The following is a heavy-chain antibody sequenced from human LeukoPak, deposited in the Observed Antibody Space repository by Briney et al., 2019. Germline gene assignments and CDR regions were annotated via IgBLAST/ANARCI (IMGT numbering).Heavy chain of an antibody. CDR3: AKDGRSWELTPLPFDY. V-gene: IGHV3-20*01. CDR1: GFTFDDYG. D-gene: IGHD1-26*01. Sequence: GGSLRLSCAASGFTFDDYGMSWVRQAPGKGLEWVSGINWNGGSTGYADSVKGRFTISRDNAKNSLYLQMNSLRAEDTALYNCAKDGRSWELTPLPFDYWGRGTLVTVSS. CDR2: INWNGGST. J-gene: IGHJ4*02.